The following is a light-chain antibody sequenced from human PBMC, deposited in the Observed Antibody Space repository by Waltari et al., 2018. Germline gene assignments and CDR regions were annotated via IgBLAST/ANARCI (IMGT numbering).Light chain of an antibody. V-gene: IGLV1-44*01. CDR3: AAWDDGLNGWV. CDR1: GSNIGSNT. J-gene: IGLJ3*02. CDR2: TNS. Sequence: QSVLTQPPSASGSPGQRVTISCSGSGSNIGSNTVNWYQQFPGAAPKLLIYTNSQRPSGVPDRFSGSKSGTSGDLAISGLQSEDEADYYCAAWDDGLNGWVFGGRTKLTVL.